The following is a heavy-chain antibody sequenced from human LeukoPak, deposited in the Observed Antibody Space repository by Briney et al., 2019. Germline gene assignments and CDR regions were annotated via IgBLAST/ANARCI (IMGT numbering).Heavy chain of an antibody. CDR3: ARDWPTIAAAGTIPEYFQH. CDR2: ISSSSSYI. J-gene: IGHJ1*01. D-gene: IGHD6-13*01. CDR1: GSTFSSYS. V-gene: IGHV3-21*01. Sequence: GGSLRLSCAASGSTFSSYSMNWVRQAPGKGLEWVSSISSSSSYIYYADSVKGRFTISRDNAKNSLYLQMNSLRAEDTAVYYCARDWPTIAAAGTIPEYFQHWGQGTLVTASS.